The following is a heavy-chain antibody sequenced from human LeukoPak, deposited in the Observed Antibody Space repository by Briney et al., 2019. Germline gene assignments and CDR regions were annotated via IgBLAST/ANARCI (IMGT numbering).Heavy chain of an antibody. CDR2: IKYDGSEK. CDR1: GFTFSTYW. V-gene: IGHV3-7*03. Sequence: GGSLRLSCAASGFTFSTYWMTWVRQAPGKGLEWVANIKYDGSEKYYADSVKGRCTISRDNTKNSLDLQMNSLRAEDTAVYYCAKGSYYDSSGSFYFDYWGQGTLVTVSS. D-gene: IGHD3-22*01. J-gene: IGHJ4*02. CDR3: AKGSYYDSSGSFYFDY.